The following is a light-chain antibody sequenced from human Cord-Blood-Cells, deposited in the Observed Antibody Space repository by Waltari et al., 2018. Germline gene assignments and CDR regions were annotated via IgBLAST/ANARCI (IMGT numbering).Light chain of an antibody. CDR2: KAS. J-gene: IGKJ2*01. CDR1: QSISIW. Sequence: DIQMTQSPSPLSASVGDRLTTTCRASQSISIWLAWYQQKPGKAPKLLTDKASSLEGGVPSRFSGCGAGTEFTLTISSLQPDDFSTYFCQQYNRYTFGQGTKLEIK. CDR3: QQYNRYT. V-gene: IGKV1-5*03.